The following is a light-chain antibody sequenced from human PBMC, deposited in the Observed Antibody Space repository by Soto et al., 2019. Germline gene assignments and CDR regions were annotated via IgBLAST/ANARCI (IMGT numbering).Light chain of an antibody. Sequence: QSALTQPASVSGSPGQSITISCAGTISDIGTHNLVSWYQQHPGKAPKLIIYEVIKRPSGVSSRFSDSKSGNTASLTISGLQTDDEADYHCCSYAGSNPFPYVFGTGTKVTVL. V-gene: IGLV2-23*02. CDR3: CSYAGSNPFPYV. CDR2: EVI. J-gene: IGLJ1*01. CDR1: ISDIGTHNL.